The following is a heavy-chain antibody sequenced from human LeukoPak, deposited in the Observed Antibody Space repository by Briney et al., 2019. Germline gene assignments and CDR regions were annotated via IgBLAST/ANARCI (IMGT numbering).Heavy chain of an antibody. Sequence: ASVKVSCKASGGTFSSYAISWVRQAPGQGLEWIGGIIPIFGTANYAQKFQGRVTITADESTSTAYMELSSLRSEDTAVYYCARVAPLGARELLVVAPRGFDPWGQGTLVTVSS. J-gene: IGHJ5*02. V-gene: IGHV1-69*13. D-gene: IGHD3-22*01. CDR2: IIPIFGTA. CDR3: ARVAPLGARELLVVAPRGFDP. CDR1: GGTFSSYA.